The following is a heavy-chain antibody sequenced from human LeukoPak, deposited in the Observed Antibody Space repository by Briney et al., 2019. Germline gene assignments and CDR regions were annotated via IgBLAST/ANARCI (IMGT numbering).Heavy chain of an antibody. J-gene: IGHJ6*03. Sequence: ASVKLSCKASGYTFTSYDINWVRQATGQGLEWMGWMNPYNGNTGYAQKFEGRVIMTRDTSISTAYLELSSLTSEDTAVYYCAWAAVNLHPNHYYYMDVWGKGTTVTVSS. CDR3: AWAAVNLHPNHYYYMDV. CDR1: GYTFTSYD. CDR2: MNPYNGNT. V-gene: IGHV1-8*01.